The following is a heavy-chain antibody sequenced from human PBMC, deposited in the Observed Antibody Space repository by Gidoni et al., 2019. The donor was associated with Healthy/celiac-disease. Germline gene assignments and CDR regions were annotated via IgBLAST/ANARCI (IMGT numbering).Heavy chain of an antibody. D-gene: IGHD3-10*01. CDR3: ARVGTMVREIDY. J-gene: IGHJ4*02. Sequence: QVQLQESGPGLVTPSETMSLTCTVSGGSISSYYWSWFRQPPGKGLEWIGYIYYSGSTNYNPSLKSRVTISVDTSKNQFSLKLSSVTAADTAVYYCARVGTMVREIDYWGQGTLVTVSS. CDR1: GGSISSYY. V-gene: IGHV4-59*01. CDR2: IYYSGST.